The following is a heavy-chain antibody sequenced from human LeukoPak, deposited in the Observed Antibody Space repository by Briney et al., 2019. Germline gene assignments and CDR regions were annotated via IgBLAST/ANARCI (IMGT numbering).Heavy chain of an antibody. CDR2: ITNDGSST. D-gene: IGHD2-15*01. J-gene: IGHJ6*02. CDR1: GLTFSSHW. CDR3: AKNLYCGGGSCYPSALGMDV. Sequence: GGSLRLSCAASGLTFSSHWMHWVRQAPGKGLVWVSRITNDGSSTTYADSVKGRFTISRDNSKNTLFLQMNSLRAEDTAVYYCAKNLYCGGGSCYPSALGMDVWGQGTTVTVSS. V-gene: IGHV3-74*01.